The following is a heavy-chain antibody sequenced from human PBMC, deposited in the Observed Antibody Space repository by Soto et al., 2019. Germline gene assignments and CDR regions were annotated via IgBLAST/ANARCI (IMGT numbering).Heavy chain of an antibody. J-gene: IGHJ4*02. CDR1: GDSINNGYY. V-gene: IGHV4-31*03. D-gene: IGHD6-19*01. CDR3: ARGPEQFQLQWPFALSYFNS. Sequence: VQLQESGPRLVKPSQTLSLTCSVSGDSINNGYYWTWIRQHPGKGLEWIGYIYYTGRTSYNPSLKSRLTISLDTSEKQFSLNLTSVTAADTAVYFCARGPEQFQLQWPFALSYFNSWGQGILVTVSS. CDR2: IYYTGRT.